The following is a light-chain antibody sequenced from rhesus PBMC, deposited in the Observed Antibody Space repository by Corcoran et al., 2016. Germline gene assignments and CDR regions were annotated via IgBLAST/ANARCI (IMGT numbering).Light chain of an antibody. J-gene: IGKJ2*01. CDR3: RKYSKWPQYS. CDR1: QNIYSN. CDR2: AAS. Sequence: DIQMTQSPSALSASVGDRVTISCRASQNIYSNSAWYQQKPGKAPKLLSYAASSLQTGIPSRFSGSGSGTDFTVTISSLRPEDSAAYYWRKYSKWPQYSFGQGTKVEIK. V-gene: IGKV1S8*01.